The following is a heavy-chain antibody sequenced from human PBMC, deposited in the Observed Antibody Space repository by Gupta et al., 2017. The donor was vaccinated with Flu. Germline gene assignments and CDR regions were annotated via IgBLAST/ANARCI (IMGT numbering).Heavy chain of an antibody. V-gene: IGHV3-48*02. CDR3: ARDRPKTIIVGATTHFDY. J-gene: IGHJ4*02. CDR2: ISSSSSTI. CDR1: GFTFSSYS. Sequence: EVQLVESGGGLVQPGGSLRLSCAASGFTFSSYSMNWVRQAPGKGLEWVSYISSSSSTIYYADSVKGRFTISRDNAKNSLYLQMNSLRDEDTAVYYCARDRPKTIIVGATTHFDYWGQGTLVTVSS. D-gene: IGHD1-26*01.